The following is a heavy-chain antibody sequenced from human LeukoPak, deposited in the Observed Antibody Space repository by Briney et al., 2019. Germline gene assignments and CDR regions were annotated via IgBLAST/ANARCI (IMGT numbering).Heavy chain of an antibody. CDR2: INQAGSEK. Sequence: GGSLRLSCAASGFTFSRFWMSWVRQAPGKGLEWVANINQAGSEKYYVDSVKGRFTISRDNAKNSLYLLMNSLRAEDTAVYYCARAPPAADYWGQGTLVTVSS. CDR1: GFTFSRFW. CDR3: ARAPPAADY. D-gene: IGHD2-2*01. V-gene: IGHV3-7*04. J-gene: IGHJ4*02.